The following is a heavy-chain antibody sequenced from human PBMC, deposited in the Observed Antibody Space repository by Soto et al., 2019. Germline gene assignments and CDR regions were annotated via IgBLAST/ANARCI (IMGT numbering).Heavy chain of an antibody. CDR3: AREDIVVVVAASLYGAFDI. Sequence: QLQLQESGPGLVKPSETLSLTCTVSGGSISSSSYYWGWIRQPPGKGREWIGSIYYSGRTYYNQSLKSRVTISVDPSKNQFSLKLSSVTAADTAVYYCAREDIVVVVAASLYGAFDIWGQGTMVTVSS. CDR2: IYYSGRT. V-gene: IGHV4-39*01. D-gene: IGHD2-15*01. J-gene: IGHJ3*02. CDR1: GGSISSSSYY.